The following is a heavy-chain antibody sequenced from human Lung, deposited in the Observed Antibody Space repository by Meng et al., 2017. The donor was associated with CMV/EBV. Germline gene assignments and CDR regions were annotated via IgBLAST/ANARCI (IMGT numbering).Heavy chain of an antibody. V-gene: IGHV3-30*02. CDR1: GFTFSSYA. D-gene: IGHD3-22*01. CDR3: AKRGDSSGTYAMDV. CDR2: IRFDGTNK. Sequence: SCAASGFTFSSYAMHWVRQAPGKGLEWVANIRFDGTNKYHADSVKGRFTISRDNSKNTLYLQMNNLRAEDTAVYYCAKRGDSSGTYAMDVWGQGXTVTVSS. J-gene: IGHJ6*02.